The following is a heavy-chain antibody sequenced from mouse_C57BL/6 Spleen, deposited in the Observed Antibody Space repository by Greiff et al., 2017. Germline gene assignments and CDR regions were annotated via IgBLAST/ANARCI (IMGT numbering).Heavy chain of an antibody. Sequence: QVQLQQPGAELVMPGASVKLSCKASGYTFTSYWMHWVKQRPGQGLEWIGEIDPSDSYTNYNQKFKGKSTLTVDKSSSTAYMQLSSLTSEDSAVDYCARVRTAQAPFAYWGQGTLVTVSA. CDR1: GYTFTSYW. V-gene: IGHV1-69*01. D-gene: IGHD3-2*02. CDR2: IDPSDSYT. J-gene: IGHJ3*01. CDR3: ARVRTAQAPFAY.